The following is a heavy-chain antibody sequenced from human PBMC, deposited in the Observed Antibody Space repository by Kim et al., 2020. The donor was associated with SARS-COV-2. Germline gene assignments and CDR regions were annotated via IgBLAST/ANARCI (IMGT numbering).Heavy chain of an antibody. Sequence: SETLSLTCTVSGGSISSSSYYWGWIRQPPGKGLEWIGSIYYSGSTYYNPSLKSRVTISVDTSKNQFSLKLSSVTAADTAVYYCARLDAAADPGATDYWGQGTLVTVSS. CDR1: GGSISSSSYY. D-gene: IGHD6-13*01. CDR2: IYYSGST. J-gene: IGHJ4*02. V-gene: IGHV4-39*01. CDR3: ARLDAAADPGATDY.